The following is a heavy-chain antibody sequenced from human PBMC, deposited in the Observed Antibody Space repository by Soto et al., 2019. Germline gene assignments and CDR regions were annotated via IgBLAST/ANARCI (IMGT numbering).Heavy chain of an antibody. CDR3: ARPPFPGCINGVCYPCDH. J-gene: IGHJ4*02. CDR2: INPSGGST. CDR1: GYTFTHYY. V-gene: IGHV1-46*01. D-gene: IGHD2-8*01. Sequence: QVQLVQSGAEVKKPGASVKVSCKASGYTFTHYYIHWVRQAPGQGLEWTVMINPSGGSTDYAQKFQGRVTMTTDTSTTTVYMELSSLRSDDTAVYYCARPPFPGCINGVCYPCDHWGQGTLVTVSS.